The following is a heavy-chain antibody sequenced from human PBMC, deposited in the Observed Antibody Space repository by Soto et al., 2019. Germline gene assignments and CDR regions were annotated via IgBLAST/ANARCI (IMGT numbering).Heavy chain of an antibody. V-gene: IGHV1-69*08. D-gene: IGHD2-21*01. CDR2: IIPSLGIA. J-gene: IGHJ6*02. Sequence: QVQLVQSGAVVKKPGSSVKVSCKASGGTFSSYTISWVRQAPGQGLEWMGRIIPSLGIANYAQKFQGRVRITAEKYTSTAYMELSSLRAEDTAVYYCARDDLSDSAPLYYYYGMDVWGQGTTVTVSS. CDR3: ARDDLSDSAPLYYYYGMDV. CDR1: GGTFSSYT.